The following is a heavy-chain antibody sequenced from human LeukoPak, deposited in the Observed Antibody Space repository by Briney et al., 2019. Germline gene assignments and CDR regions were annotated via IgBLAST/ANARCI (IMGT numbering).Heavy chain of an antibody. Sequence: ASVKVSCKASGYTFTGYYMHWVRQAPGQGLEWMGWINPNSGGTNYAQKFQGRVTMTRDTSISTAYMELSRLRSDDTAVYYCARGSASGSYSYYYYYYYMDVWGKGTTVTVSS. CDR1: GYTFTGYY. CDR2: INPNSGGT. D-gene: IGHD1-26*01. J-gene: IGHJ6*03. CDR3: ARGSASGSYSYYYYYYYMDV. V-gene: IGHV1-2*02.